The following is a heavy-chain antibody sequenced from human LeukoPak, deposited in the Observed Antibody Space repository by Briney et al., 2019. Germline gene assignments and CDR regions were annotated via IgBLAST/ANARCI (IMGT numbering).Heavy chain of an antibody. CDR3: TTDTWYSAGH. J-gene: IGHJ4*02. CDR1: GFIFSGSW. Sequence: GGSLRLSCTASGFIFSGSWMAWIRQAPGKGLEWVAIIKKDGSEKYYVDSMKGRFTISRDNAKNSLFLQMNSLRAGDTAIYYCTTDTWYSAGHWGQGTLVTVSS. V-gene: IGHV3-7*03. D-gene: IGHD2-15*01. CDR2: IKKDGSEK.